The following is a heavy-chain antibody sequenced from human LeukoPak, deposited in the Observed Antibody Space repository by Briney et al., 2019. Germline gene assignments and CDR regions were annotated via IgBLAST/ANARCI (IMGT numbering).Heavy chain of an antibody. CDR2: IYYSGST. J-gene: IGHJ5*02. Sequence: SETLSLTCTVSGGSISSYYWSWIRQPPGKGLEWIGYIYYSGSTNYNPSLKSRVTISVDTSKNQFSLKLSSVTAADTAVYYCARELYSSSWWFDPWGQGTLVTVSS. CDR1: GGSISSYY. D-gene: IGHD6-13*01. CDR3: ARELYSSSWWFDP. V-gene: IGHV4-59*01.